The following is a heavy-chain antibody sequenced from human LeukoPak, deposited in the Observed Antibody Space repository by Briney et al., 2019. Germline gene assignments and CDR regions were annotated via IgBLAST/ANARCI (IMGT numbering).Heavy chain of an antibody. Sequence: GGSLRLSCAASGFTFDDYAMHWVRQAPGKGLEWVSGISWNSGSIGYADSVKGRVTISRDNAKTSLYLQMNSLRAEDTALYYCAKDSDSSGYYSLTFDYWGQGTLVTVSS. CDR2: ISWNSGSI. CDR1: GFTFDDYA. CDR3: AKDSDSSGYYSLTFDY. J-gene: IGHJ4*02. D-gene: IGHD3-22*01. V-gene: IGHV3-9*01.